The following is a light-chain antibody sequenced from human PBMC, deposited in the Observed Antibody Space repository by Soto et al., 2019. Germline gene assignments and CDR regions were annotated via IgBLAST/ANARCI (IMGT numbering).Light chain of an antibody. CDR2: DAS. Sequence: DIQMTQSPSTLSASVGDRVTITCRASQSISSWLAWYQQKPGKAPKLLIYDASSLESGVPSRFSGSGSATEFTLTISSLQTDDFATYYWQQYNSYPRTVGQGTKVEIK. CDR1: QSISSW. CDR3: QQYNSYPRT. J-gene: IGKJ1*01. V-gene: IGKV1-5*01.